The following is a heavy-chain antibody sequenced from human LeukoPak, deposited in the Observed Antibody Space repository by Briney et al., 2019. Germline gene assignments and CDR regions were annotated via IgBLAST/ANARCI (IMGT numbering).Heavy chain of an antibody. CDR3: ARDRVDIVGAPRGSDAFDI. J-gene: IGHJ3*02. Sequence: ASVKVSCKASGYTFTSYYMHWVRQAPGQGLEWMGIINPSGGSTSYAQKFQGRVTMTRDMSTSTVYMELSSLRSEDTAVYYCARDRVDIVGAPRGSDAFDIWGQGTMVTVSS. D-gene: IGHD1-26*01. CDR1: GYTFTSYY. V-gene: IGHV1-46*01. CDR2: INPSGGST.